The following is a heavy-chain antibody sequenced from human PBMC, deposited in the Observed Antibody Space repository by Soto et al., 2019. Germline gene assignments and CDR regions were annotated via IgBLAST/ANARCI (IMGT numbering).Heavy chain of an antibody. CDR2: INHSGST. J-gene: IGHJ6*02. Sequence: PSETLSLTCAVYGGSFSGYYWSWIRQPPGKGLEWIGEINHSGSTNYNPSLKSRVTVSVDTSKNQFSLKLSSVTAADTAVYYCARGPFGYYDSSGYSRAFYYYYGMDVWGQGTPVTVYS. CDR3: ARGPFGYYDSSGYSRAFYYYYGMDV. V-gene: IGHV4-34*01. D-gene: IGHD3-22*01. CDR1: GGSFSGYY.